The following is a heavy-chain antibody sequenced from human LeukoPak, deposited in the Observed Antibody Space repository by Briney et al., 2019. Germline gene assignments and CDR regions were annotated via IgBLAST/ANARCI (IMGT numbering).Heavy chain of an antibody. Sequence: SETLSLTCTVSGGSISSYYWSWIRQPPGKGLEWIGYIYYSGSTNYNPSLKSRVTISVDTSKNQFSLKLSSVTAADTAVYYCARDYYGSGSSYYYMDVWGKGTTVTVSS. CDR2: IYYSGST. D-gene: IGHD3-10*01. J-gene: IGHJ6*03. CDR1: GGSISSYY. CDR3: ARDYYGSGSSYYYMDV. V-gene: IGHV4-59*01.